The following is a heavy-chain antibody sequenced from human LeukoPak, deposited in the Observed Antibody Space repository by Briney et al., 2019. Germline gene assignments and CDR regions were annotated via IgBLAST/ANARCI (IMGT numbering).Heavy chain of an antibody. CDR3: ARHPTSDGGNGEFDY. Sequence: KLGESLRISCKGSGYSFTSYWISWVRQMPGKGLEWMGRIDPSDSYTNDSPSFQGHVTISADKSISTAYLQWSSLKASDTAMYYCARHPTSDGGNGEFDYWGQGTLVTVSS. J-gene: IGHJ4*02. CDR1: GYSFTSYW. D-gene: IGHD4-23*01. V-gene: IGHV5-10-1*01. CDR2: IDPSDSYT.